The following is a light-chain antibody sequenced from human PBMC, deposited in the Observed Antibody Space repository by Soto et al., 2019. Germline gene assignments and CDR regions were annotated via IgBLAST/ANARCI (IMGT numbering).Light chain of an antibody. V-gene: IGKV3-20*01. Sequence: EIMLTQSPGTLSLSPGDRATLSCRASQSVSSSYLAWYQQKPGQAPRLLIYGASSRATGTPGRFSGSGSGTDFTLTISRLEPEDFAVYYCQQYGRSLWTFGQGTKVEIK. CDR1: QSVSSSY. CDR3: QQYGRSLWT. J-gene: IGKJ1*01. CDR2: GAS.